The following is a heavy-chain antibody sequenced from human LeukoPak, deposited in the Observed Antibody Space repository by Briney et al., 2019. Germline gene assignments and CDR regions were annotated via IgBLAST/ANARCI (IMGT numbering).Heavy chain of an antibody. V-gene: IGHV1-18*01. D-gene: IGHD6-19*01. CDR2: ISAYNGNT. CDR3: ARVGSGPFDY. Sequence: ASVTVSCTASGYTFTSYGISWVRQAPGQGLEWMGWISAYNGNTNYAQKLQGRVTMTTDTSTSTAYIELRSLGSDDTAVYYCARVGSGPFDYWGQGTLVTVSS. CDR1: GYTFTSYG. J-gene: IGHJ4*02.